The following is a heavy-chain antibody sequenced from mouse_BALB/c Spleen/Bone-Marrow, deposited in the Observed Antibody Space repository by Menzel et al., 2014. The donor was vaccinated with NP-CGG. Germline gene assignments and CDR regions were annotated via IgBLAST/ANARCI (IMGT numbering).Heavy chain of an antibody. CDR2: IYPGDGDT. Sequence: QVQLQQSGAELVRPGSSVKISCKASGYTFSSYWMNWVKQRPGQGLEWIGQIYPGDGDTNYNENFRGKATLTADTSSSTAYMQHINLTSEDSAVYVSARWAIADTLDYWGQGTSVTVSS. CDR3: ARWAIADTLDY. V-gene: IGHV1-80*01. CDR1: GYTFSSYW. J-gene: IGHJ4*01.